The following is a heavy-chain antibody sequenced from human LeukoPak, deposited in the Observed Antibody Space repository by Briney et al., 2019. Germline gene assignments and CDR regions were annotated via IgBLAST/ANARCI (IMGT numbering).Heavy chain of an antibody. CDR3: AKDQSPYCGGDCYFDY. CDR2: IRYDGSNK. CDR1: GFTFSSYG. J-gene: IGHJ4*02. V-gene: IGHV3-30*02. D-gene: IGHD2-21*02. Sequence: GGSLRLSCAASGFTFSSYGMHWVRQAPGKGLEWVAFIRYDGSNKYYADSVKGRFTISRDNSKNTLYLQMNSLRAEDTAVYYCAKDQSPYCGGDCYFDYWGQGTLVTVSS.